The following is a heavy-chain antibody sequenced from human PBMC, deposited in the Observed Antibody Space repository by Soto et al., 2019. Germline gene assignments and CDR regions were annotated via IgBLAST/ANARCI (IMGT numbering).Heavy chain of an antibody. D-gene: IGHD5-18*01. CDR3: ARGAADTAMVDS. J-gene: IGHJ4*02. Sequence: SETLSLTCNVSGYPITSYFWTWIRQPPGKGLEWLGYIFYSGSTFYNPSLKSRVTISIHTSKSQFSLQLTSVTAADTAVYYCARGAADTAMVDSWGQGTLVTVSS. CDR2: IFYSGST. V-gene: IGHV4-59*01. CDR1: GYPITSYF.